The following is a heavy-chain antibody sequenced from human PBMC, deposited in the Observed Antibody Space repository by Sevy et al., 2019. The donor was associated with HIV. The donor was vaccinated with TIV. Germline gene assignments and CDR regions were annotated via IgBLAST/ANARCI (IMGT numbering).Heavy chain of an antibody. D-gene: IGHD4-17*01. CDR3: ARPRANYVDHYFFYDMDV. CDR2: ISYDGSDK. CDR1: GFAFSNYYA. Sequence: GGSLRLSCAASGFAFSNYYAMHWVRQAPGKGLEWVALISYDGSDKYYADSVKGRFTISRDNFKNTLFLQMNSLTTEDTAVYYCARPRANYVDHYFFYDMDVWGQGTTVTVSS. V-gene: IGHV3-30-3*01. J-gene: IGHJ6*02.